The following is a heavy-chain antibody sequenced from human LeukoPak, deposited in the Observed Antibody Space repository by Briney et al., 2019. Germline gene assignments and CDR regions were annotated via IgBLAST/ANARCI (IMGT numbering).Heavy chain of an antibody. J-gene: IGHJ4*02. D-gene: IGHD6-13*01. CDR2: ISAYNGNT. V-gene: IGHV1-18*01. CDR3: ASGIDMYSSSPDPDY. CDR1: GYTFTSYG. Sequence: ASVKVSCKASGYTFTSYGISWVRQAPGQGLEWMGWISAYNGNTNYAQKLQGRVTMPTDTPTSTAYMELRSLRSDDTAVYYCASGIDMYSSSPDPDYWGQGTLVTVSS.